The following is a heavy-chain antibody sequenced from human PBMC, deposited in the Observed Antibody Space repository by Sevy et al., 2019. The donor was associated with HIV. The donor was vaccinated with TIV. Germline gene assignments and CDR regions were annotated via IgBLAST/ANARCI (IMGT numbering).Heavy chain of an antibody. CDR1: GFDFSSHW. J-gene: IGHJ4*02. CDR3: ATPRFDF. CDR2: MNTDGSST. V-gene: IGHV3-74*01. Sequence: GGSLILSCEASGFDFSSHWMQWVRQAPGKGLVWVSRMNTDGSSTNYADSVKGRFTISRDNAKNTLYLEMNNLRDEDTALYYCATPRFDFWGPGTLVTVSS.